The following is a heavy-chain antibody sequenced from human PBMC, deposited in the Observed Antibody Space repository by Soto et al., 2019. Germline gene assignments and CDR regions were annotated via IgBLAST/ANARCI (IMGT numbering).Heavy chain of an antibody. Sequence: QVHLVQSGAEVKEPGASVKVSCKASGYTFTNYGVTWVRQAPGQGLEWMGWISAYDGHTLYGQNLQGRVTVTTDTSTSTVYMELRSLRSDDTAVYYCARDRGYQDYWGQGTLVTVSP. J-gene: IGHJ4*02. D-gene: IGHD5-12*01. CDR1: GYTFTNYG. CDR3: ARDRGYQDY. V-gene: IGHV1-18*01. CDR2: ISAYDGHT.